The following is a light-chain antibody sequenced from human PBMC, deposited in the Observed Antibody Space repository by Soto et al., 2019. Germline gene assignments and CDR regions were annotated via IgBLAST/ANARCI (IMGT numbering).Light chain of an antibody. CDR2: HAS. CDR1: QSVSTY. V-gene: IGKV3-11*01. CDR3: QQRSYWPNT. J-gene: IGKJ4*01. Sequence: DIVLTQSPATLSLSPGERATLSCRASQSVSTYLAWYQQKPGQAPRLLIYHASNRAAGIPARFSGSGSGTDFTLTISSLQPEDFAVYYCQQRSYWPNTFGGGTKVEIK.